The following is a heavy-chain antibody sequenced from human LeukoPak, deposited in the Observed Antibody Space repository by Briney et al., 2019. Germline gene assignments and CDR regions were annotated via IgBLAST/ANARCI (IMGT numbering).Heavy chain of an antibody. V-gene: IGHV1-18*01. CDR1: GFTFTHYG. Sequence: ASVKVSCKTSGFTFTHYGIGWVRQAPGQGLEWLGWISAYNGDTNSAQKFQGRVTMSTDTSTSTAYMELRSLRSDDTAVYYCVRDPSNSSGHYAYFDYWGQGALVTVSS. CDR2: ISAYNGDT. CDR3: VRDPSNSSGHYAYFDY. D-gene: IGHD3-22*01. J-gene: IGHJ4*02.